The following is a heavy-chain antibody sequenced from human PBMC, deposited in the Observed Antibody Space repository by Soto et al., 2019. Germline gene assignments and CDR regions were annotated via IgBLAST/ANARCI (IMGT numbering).Heavy chain of an antibody. CDR1: GVSFNNNG. J-gene: IGHJ6*02. CDR3: ARVLYYGSGSYSPYGMAV. V-gene: IGHV1-69*01. CDR2: VSPPFRTS. D-gene: IGHD3-10*01. Sequence: QVQLVQSGAEVKKPGSSVKVSCKTSGVSFNNNGIGWVRQAPGHGLEWMGGVSPPFRTSNYARKFQGRISITAAASTGTVNMELSSLTSEDTAQYYCARVLYYGSGSYSPYGMAVWGQGTTVTVSS.